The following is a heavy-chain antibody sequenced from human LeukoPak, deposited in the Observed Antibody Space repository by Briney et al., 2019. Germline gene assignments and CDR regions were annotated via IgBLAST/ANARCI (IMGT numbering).Heavy chain of an antibody. CDR2: IDPSGGST. V-gene: IGHV1-46*01. J-gene: IGHJ3*02. CDR3: ARVRDGYNDAYDI. D-gene: IGHD5-24*01. CDR1: GFTFTNYN. Sequence: ASVKVSCKASGFTFTNYNMHWVRQAPGQGLEWMGIIDPSGGSTNYAQNFQARVTMTRDASTSTVYMELSSLRSEDTAVYYCARVRDGYNDAYDIWGQGTMVTVPS.